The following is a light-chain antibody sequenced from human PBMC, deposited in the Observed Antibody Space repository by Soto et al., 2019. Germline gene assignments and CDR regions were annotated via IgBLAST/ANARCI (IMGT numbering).Light chain of an antibody. CDR1: QSVSSSF. J-gene: IGKJ1*01. Sequence: EIVFTQSPGTLSLSPGERATLSCRASQSVSSSFLAWYQQRPGQAPRLLIYGASNRATGIPDRFSGSGSGPDFTLTISRLEPEDFAVYYCHQSGSSPRTFGQGTKVEIK. CDR2: GAS. CDR3: HQSGSSPRT. V-gene: IGKV3-20*01.